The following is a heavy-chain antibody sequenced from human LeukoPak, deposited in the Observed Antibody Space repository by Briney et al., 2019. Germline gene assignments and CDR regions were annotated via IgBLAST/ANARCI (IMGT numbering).Heavy chain of an antibody. CDR1: GFTFTTYE. Sequence: GGSLRLSCAASGFTFTTYEMNWVRQAPGKGLEWVSYISGSGSSIYYADSVMGRFTISRHNSRNTLYLQMNSLRAEDTAVYYCARVDTVMAYYFDLWGQGTLVTVSS. CDR2: ISGSGSSI. CDR3: ARVDTVMAYYFDL. V-gene: IGHV3-48*03. J-gene: IGHJ4*02. D-gene: IGHD5-18*01.